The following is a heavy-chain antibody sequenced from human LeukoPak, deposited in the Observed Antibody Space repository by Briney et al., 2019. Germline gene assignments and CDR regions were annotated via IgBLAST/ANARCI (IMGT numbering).Heavy chain of an antibody. Sequence: GGSLRLSCAASGFTFSSYARSGVRQAPGKGLEGVADIRKDGSDIHYVDSVKGRFTISRDNAKNSLYLEMSSLRGEDTALYYCARDTSPRIAAIYYDAFDIWGQGTMVTVSS. D-gene: IGHD6-13*01. J-gene: IGHJ3*02. CDR3: ARDTSPRIAAIYYDAFDI. CDR1: GFTFSSYA. CDR2: IRKDGSDI. V-gene: IGHV3-7*01.